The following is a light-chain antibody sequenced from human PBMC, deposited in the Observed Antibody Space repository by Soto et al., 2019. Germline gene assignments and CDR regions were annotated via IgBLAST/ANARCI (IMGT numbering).Light chain of an antibody. CDR2: GAS. CDR1: QSVSSSH. Sequence: EIVLTQSPGTLSLSPGERATLTCRASQSVSSSHLAWYQQKPGQAPRLLIYGASSRAHGIPDRFSGSGSGTDLTLTISRLEPEAVAVYYGQQYGSSRAITFGQGTRLEIK. J-gene: IGKJ5*01. CDR3: QQYGSSRAIT. V-gene: IGKV3-20*01.